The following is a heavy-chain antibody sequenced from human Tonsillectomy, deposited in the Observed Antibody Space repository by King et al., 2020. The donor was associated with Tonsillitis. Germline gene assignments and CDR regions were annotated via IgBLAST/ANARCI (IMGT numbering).Heavy chain of an antibody. Sequence: VQLVESGGGVVQPGRSLRLSCAASGFTFSTYAMHWVRQAPGKGLEWVAVISYDGTHKYYADSVKGRFTISRDNSKNTLHLQMNSLRTEDTAVYYCASDHPYCSGDSCYAYYYYPMDVWGQGTTVTVSS. V-gene: IGHV3-30*04. D-gene: IGHD2-15*01. CDR3: ASDHPYCSGDSCYAYYYYPMDV. CDR1: GFTFSTYA. CDR2: ISYDGTHK. J-gene: IGHJ6*02.